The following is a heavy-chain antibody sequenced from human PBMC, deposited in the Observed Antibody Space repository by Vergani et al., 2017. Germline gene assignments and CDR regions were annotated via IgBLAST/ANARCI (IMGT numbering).Heavy chain of an antibody. V-gene: IGHV2-5*04. CDR1: GFSPNTRVVS. D-gene: IGHD1-7*01. J-gene: IGHJ6*03. CDR3: VYRKTEWGTTGCFYPVYNYDYMGV. Sequence: QITLKESGPTLVKPTQTLTLTCTFSGFSPNTRVVSVAWIRQPPGKALDWLALIYWNDAQHYSPSLNNRVTITKDPSKNQAVLTMTNMDYVDTRTYYCVYRKTEWGTTGCFYPVYNYDYMGVWGKGTPVTVSS. CDR2: IYWNDAQ.